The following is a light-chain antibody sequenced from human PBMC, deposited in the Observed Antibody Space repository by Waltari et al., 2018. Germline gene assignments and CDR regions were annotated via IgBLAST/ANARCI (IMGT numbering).Light chain of an antibody. V-gene: IGLV4-69*01. CDR2: VDSDGSH. J-gene: IGLJ3*02. CDR3: QLWGTGTQRM. Sequence: QPVLTQSPSAPAPLGASVNPTCPLSSGPSTYALPWPQHQPDRGPRFLMRVDSDGSHSKGDGITDRFSGSSSGVERYLSISSLQSEDEADYYCQLWGTGTQRMFGGGTKLTVL. CDR1: SGPSTYA.